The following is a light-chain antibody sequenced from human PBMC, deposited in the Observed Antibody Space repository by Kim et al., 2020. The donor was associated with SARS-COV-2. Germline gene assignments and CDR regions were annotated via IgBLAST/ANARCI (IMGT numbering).Light chain of an antibody. Sequence: PGQRVTISWSGSSANIGSNYVYWYQQRPGTAPKLLIYRNNQRPSGVPDRFSGSQSGTSASLPISGLRSEDEADYYCAAWDDSLSASFGGGTQLTVL. CDR3: AAWDDSLSAS. CDR2: RNN. J-gene: IGLJ2*01. CDR1: SANIGSNY. V-gene: IGLV1-47*01.